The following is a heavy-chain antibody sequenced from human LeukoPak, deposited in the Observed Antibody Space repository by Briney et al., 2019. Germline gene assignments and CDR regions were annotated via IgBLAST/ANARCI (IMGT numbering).Heavy chain of an antibody. J-gene: IGHJ4*02. D-gene: IGHD3-22*01. CDR1: GYTFTSYD. Sequence: GASVKVSCKASGYTFTSYDINWVRQATGQGLERMGWMNPNSGNTGYAQKFQGRVTMTRNTSISTAYMELSSLRSEDTAVYYCAKFMVAMYYYDSSGYYPDYWGQGTLVTVSS. CDR2: MNPNSGNT. CDR3: AKFMVAMYYYDSSGYYPDY. V-gene: IGHV1-8*01.